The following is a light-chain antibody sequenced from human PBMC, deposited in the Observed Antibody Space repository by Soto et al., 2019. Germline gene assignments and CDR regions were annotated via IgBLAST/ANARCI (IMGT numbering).Light chain of an antibody. CDR2: AAS. CDR1: QGISNY. J-gene: IGKJ1*01. Sequence: DIQMTQSPSSLSASVRDRVTITCRARQGISNYLAWYQQKPGKVPKLLIYAASTLQSGVPSRFSGSGSGTDFTLPISSLQPEDVATYYCQKYDSAPWPFGQGTKVEIK. CDR3: QKYDSAPWP. V-gene: IGKV1-27*01.